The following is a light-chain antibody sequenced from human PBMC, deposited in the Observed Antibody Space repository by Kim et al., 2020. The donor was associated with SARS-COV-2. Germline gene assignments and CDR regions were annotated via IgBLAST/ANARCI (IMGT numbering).Light chain of an antibody. CDR3: QQYDTYGYS. CDR1: QSISSW. CDR2: KAS. V-gene: IGKV1-5*03. J-gene: IGKJ2*03. Sequence: DIQMTQSPSTLSASVGDRVTITCRASQSISSWLAWYQQKPGKAPNLLIFKASILESGVSSRFSGSGSGTEFTLTINSLQPDDFATYYCQQYDTYGYSFGQGTKLEI.